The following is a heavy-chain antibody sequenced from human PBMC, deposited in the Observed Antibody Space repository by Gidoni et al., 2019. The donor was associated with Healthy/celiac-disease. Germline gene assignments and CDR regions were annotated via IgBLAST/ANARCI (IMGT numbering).Heavy chain of an antibody. Sequence: QVQLQQWGAGLLKPSETLSLTCAVYGGSFSGYYWSWIRQPPGKGLEWIGEINHSGSTNYNPSLKSRVTISVDTSKNQFSLKLSSVTAADTAVYYCARGGGGSYHGYFQHWGQGTLVTVSS. CDR2: INHSGST. CDR1: GGSFSGYY. D-gene: IGHD1-26*01. V-gene: IGHV4-34*01. CDR3: ARGGGGSYHGYFQH. J-gene: IGHJ1*01.